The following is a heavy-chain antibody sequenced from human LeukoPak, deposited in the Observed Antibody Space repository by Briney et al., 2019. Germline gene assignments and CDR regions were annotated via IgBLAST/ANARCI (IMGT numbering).Heavy chain of an antibody. CDR1: GGTFSIYA. J-gene: IGHJ4*02. CDR2: IIPIFGTA. CDR3: ARAHTHYYDSSGYYPFDY. D-gene: IGHD3-22*01. V-gene: IGHV1-69*13. Sequence: SVNVSCKASGGTFSIYAISWVRQAPGQGLEWMGGIIPIFGTANYAQKFQGRVTITADESTSTAYMELSSLRSEDTAVYYCARAHTHYYDSSGYYPFDYWGQGTLVTVSS.